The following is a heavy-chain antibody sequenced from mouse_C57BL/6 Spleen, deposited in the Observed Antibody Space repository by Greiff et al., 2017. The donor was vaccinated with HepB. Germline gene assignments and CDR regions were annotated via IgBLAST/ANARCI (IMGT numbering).Heavy chain of an antibody. CDR1: GYSITSGYY. Sequence: EVKLQESGPGLVKPSQSLSLTCSVTGYSITSGYYWNWIRQFPGNKLEWMGYISYDGSNNYNPSLKNRISITRDTSKNQFFLKLNSVTTEYTATYYSAREGPYFDVWGTGTTVTVSS. CDR3: AREGPYFDV. V-gene: IGHV3-6*01. J-gene: IGHJ1*03. CDR2: ISYDGSN.